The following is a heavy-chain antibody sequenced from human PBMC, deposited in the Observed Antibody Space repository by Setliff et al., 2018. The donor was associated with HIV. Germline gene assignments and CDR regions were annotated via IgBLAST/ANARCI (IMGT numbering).Heavy chain of an antibody. D-gene: IGHD3-10*01. V-gene: IGHV4-34*01. Sequence: SETLSLTCTVSGGSITSYYWSWIRQPPGKGLEWIGEINHSGSTNYNPSLKSRVTISVDTSQNQFSLKLNSVTAADTAVYYCARGAQVDWELFVYWGQGTLVTVSS. CDR1: GGSITSYY. J-gene: IGHJ4*02. CDR2: INHSGST. CDR3: ARGAQVDWELFVY.